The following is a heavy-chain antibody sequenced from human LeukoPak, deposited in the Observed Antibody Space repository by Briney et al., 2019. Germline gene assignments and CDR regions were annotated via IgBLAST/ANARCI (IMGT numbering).Heavy chain of an antibody. CDR3: ARDGGYSGYDADC. CDR2: ISDSGAM. Sequence: GGSLRLSCAASGFTVSSNYMSWVRQAPGKGLEWVSYISDSGAMYYADSVRGRFTISRENAQNSLFLQMNSLRAEDTAVYYCARDGGYSGYDADCWGQGTLVTVSS. J-gene: IGHJ4*02. CDR1: GFTVSSNY. D-gene: IGHD5-12*01. V-gene: IGHV3-69-1*01.